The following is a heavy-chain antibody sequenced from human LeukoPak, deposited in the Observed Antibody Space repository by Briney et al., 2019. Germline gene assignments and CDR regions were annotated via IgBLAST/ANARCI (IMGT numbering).Heavy chain of an antibody. CDR2: IYWNDDK. Sequence: TLSLTCTVSGGSINNYYWNWIRQPPGKALEWLALIYWNDDKRYSPSLKSRLTITKDTSKNQVVLTMTNMDPVDTATYYCAHIERELLYYYYYYMDVWGQGTTVTVSS. J-gene: IGHJ6*03. CDR1: GGSINNYYW. D-gene: IGHD1-26*01. CDR3: AHIERELLYYYYYYMDV. V-gene: IGHV2-5*01.